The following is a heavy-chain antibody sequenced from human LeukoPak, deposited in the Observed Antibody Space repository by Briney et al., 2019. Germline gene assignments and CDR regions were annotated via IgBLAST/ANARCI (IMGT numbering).Heavy chain of an antibody. D-gene: IGHD3-3*01. CDR3: ARDARPYYDFWSGYRGVGWFDP. J-gene: IGHJ5*02. Sequence: GASVKVSCKASGYTFTSYGISWVRQAPGQGLEWMGWISAYNGNTNYAQKLQGRVTMTTDTSTSTAYMELRSLRSDDTAVYYCARDARPYYDFWSGYRGVGWFDPWGQGTLATVSS. CDR2: ISAYNGNT. CDR1: GYTFTSYG. V-gene: IGHV1-18*01.